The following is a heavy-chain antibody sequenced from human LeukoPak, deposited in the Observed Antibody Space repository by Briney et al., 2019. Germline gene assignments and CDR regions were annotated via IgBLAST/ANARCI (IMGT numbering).Heavy chain of an antibody. J-gene: IGHJ3*02. CDR2: IYYSGRT. CDR1: GGSISSYS. V-gene: IGHV4-59*12. Sequence: SETLSLTCTFSGGSISSYSWSWVRQPPGRGLEWIGYIYYSGRTTYNPSFKTRLTMSLDTSKNQFSLKLNSVTAADTAVYYCARGQQWLGGDAFDIWGQGTMVTVSS. D-gene: IGHD6-19*01. CDR3: ARGQQWLGGDAFDI.